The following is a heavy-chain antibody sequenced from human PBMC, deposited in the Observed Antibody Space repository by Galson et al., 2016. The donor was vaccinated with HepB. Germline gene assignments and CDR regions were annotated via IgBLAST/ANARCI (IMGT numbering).Heavy chain of an antibody. CDR1: GYSFSSYW. V-gene: IGHV5-51*01. Sequence: QSGAEVKKPGESLKISCKASGYSFSSYWIGWVRQRPGKGLEWMGVIYPADSDTRYSPSFQGQVTMSVDKSISTAYLHWRSLQASATAVYYCGRDHSVVLTTAYNWFDPWGQGTLVTVSS. CDR2: IYPADSDT. CDR3: GRDHSVVLTTAYNWFDP. J-gene: IGHJ5*02. D-gene: IGHD4-23*01.